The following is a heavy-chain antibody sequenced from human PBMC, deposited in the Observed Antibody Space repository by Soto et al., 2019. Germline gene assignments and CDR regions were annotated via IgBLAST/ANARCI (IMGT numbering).Heavy chain of an antibody. CDR3: ARLPWADYGGIFDP. V-gene: IGHV4-39*07. CDR2: IYYSGST. D-gene: IGHD4-17*01. J-gene: IGHJ5*02. CDR1: GGSISSSSYY. Sequence: SETLSLTCTVSGGSISSSSYYWGWIRQPPGKGLEWIGSIYYSGSTYYNPSLKSRVTISVDTSKNQFSLKLYSVTTADTAMYYCARLPWADYGGIFDPWGQGTLVTVSS.